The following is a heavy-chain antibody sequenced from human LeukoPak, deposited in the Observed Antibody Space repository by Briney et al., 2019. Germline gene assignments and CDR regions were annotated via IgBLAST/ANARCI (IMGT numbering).Heavy chain of an antibody. CDR1: TFTFPNYA. J-gene: IGHJ5*02. CDR2: ITTRDDRT. CDR3: ANTYYDSSPLDP. Sequence: HPGGSLRLSCSPSTFTFPNYAMSWVRQAPGKGLEWVSGITTRDDRTTYADSVKGRFTISRDKSKKTLYLQMNSLRAADTAVYFCANTYYDSSPLDPWGQGTLVTVSS. D-gene: IGHD3-22*01. V-gene: IGHV3-23*01.